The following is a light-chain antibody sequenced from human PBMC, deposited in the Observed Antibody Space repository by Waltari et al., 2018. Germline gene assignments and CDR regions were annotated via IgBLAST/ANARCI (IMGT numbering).Light chain of an antibody. CDR2: LGS. CDR3: MQALQTPPS. V-gene: IGKV2-28*01. CDR1: QSLLHSTGNNY. J-gene: IGKJ1*01. Sequence: DIVMTQSPLSLPVTPGEPASISCRSSQSLLHSTGNNYLDWYLQKPGQSPQLLIYLGSNRGYGVPDRFSGSGSGTDFTLKISRVEAEDVGVYYCMQALQTPPSFGQGTKVEIK.